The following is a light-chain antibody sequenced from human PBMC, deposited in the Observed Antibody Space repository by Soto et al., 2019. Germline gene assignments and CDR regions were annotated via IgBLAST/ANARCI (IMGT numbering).Light chain of an antibody. V-gene: IGLV2-14*03. CDR1: SSDVGGYNY. CDR2: DVS. Sequence: QSALTQPASASGSPGQSITISCTGTSSDVGGYNYVSWYQHHPGKAPKLMIYDVSNRPSGVSNRFSGSKSGNTASLTISGLQAEDEADYYCSSYTGTSTCVFGTGTKVTVL. CDR3: SSYTGTSTCV. J-gene: IGLJ1*01.